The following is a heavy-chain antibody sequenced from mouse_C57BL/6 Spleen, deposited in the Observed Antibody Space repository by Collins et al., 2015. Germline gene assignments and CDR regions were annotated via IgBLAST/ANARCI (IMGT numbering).Heavy chain of an antibody. D-gene: IGHD1-1*01. CDR1: GYTFTSYW. CDR2: IHPNSGST. Sequence: QVQLQQPGAELVKPGASVKLSCKASGYTFTSYWMHWVKQRPGQGLEWIGVIHPNSGSTNYNEKFKSKATLTVDKSSSAAYMQLSSLTSEDSAVYYCAPITSVPLFDYWGQGTILTVSS. V-gene: IGHV1-64*01. CDR3: APITSVPLFDY. J-gene: IGHJ2*01.